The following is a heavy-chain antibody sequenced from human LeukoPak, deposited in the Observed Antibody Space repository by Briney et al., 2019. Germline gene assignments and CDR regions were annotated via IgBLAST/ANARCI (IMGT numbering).Heavy chain of an antibody. CDR3: ARLKSTISSGWFDP. D-gene: IGHD6-6*01. CDR1: GYTFTGYY. V-gene: IGHV1-2*02. J-gene: IGHJ5*02. Sequence: GASVKVSCKASGYTFTGYYMHWVRQAPGQGLEWMGWINPNSGGTSYAQKFQGRVTMTRDTSISTVHMELSRLRSDDTAVYYCARLKSTISSGWFDPWGQGTLVTVSS. CDR2: INPNSGGT.